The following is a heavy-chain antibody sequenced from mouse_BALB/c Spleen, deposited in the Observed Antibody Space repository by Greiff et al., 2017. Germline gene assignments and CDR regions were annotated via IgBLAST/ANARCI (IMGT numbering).Heavy chain of an antibody. CDR1: GFSLTSYG. CDR3: ARDYFVDY. D-gene: IGHD2-1*01. Sequence: VQLQQSGPGLVQPSQSLSITCTVSGFSLTSYGVHWVRQSPGKGLEWLGVIWAGGSTNYNSALMSRLSISKDNSKSQVFLKMNSLQTDDTAMYYCARDYFVDYWGQGTCPTVSS. V-gene: IGHV2-9*02. J-gene: IGHJ4*01. CDR2: IWAGGST.